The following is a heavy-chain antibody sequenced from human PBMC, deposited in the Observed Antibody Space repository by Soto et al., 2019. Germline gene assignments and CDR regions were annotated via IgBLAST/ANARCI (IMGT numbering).Heavy chain of an antibody. CDR2: ISYDGIKK. CDR3: AKTTRSGSYPPPTYYGMDV. CDR1: GFTFSSYG. J-gene: IGHJ6*02. V-gene: IGHV3-30*18. D-gene: IGHD1-26*01. Sequence: QVQLVESGGGVVQPGTSLRLSCAASGFTFSSYGIQWVRQAPGKGLEWVAVISYDGIKKYYADSVKGRFTISRDNSKDTLYLQMNSHRPEDTAVYYCAKTTRSGSYPPPTYYGMDVWGQGTTVTVSS.